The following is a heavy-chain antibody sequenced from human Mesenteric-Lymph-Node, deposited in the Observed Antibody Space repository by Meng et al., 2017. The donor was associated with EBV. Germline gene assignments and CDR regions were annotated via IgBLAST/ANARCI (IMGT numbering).Heavy chain of an antibody. D-gene: IGHD1-26*01. V-gene: IGHV4-39*07. CDR2: FSYSGTT. CDR1: GGSITSFSYF. J-gene: IGHJ4*02. Sequence: QLQLPESGPGLVKPSEALYLPCTVSGGSITSFSYFWNWIRQPPGKGLEWIATFSYSGTTYYNPSLQSRVTISKDTSKNQFSLNLNSVTAADTAVYYCARDSGSYRVDSWGQGTLVTVSS. CDR3: ARDSGSYRVDS.